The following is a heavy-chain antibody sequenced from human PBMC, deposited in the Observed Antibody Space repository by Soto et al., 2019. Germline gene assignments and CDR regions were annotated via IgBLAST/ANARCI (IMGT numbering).Heavy chain of an antibody. V-gene: IGHV4-39*01. D-gene: IGHD2-15*01. J-gene: IGHJ4*02. CDR1: SGSIISSSYY. CDR3: ARPERYCSGGSCLYYFDY. CDR2: IYYSGST. Sequence: PSETLSHARTVPSGSIISSSYYWGSIRQPPGKGLEWIGSIYYSGSTYYNPSLKSRVTISVDTSKNQFSLKLSSVTAADTAVYYCARPERYCSGGSCLYYFDYWGQGTLVTVS.